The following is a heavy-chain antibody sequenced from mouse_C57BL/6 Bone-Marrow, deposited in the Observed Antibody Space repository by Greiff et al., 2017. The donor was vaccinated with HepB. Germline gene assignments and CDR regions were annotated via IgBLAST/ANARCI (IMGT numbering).Heavy chain of an antibody. CDR2: IWRGGST. Sequence: VQRVESGPGLVQPSQSLSITCTVSGFSLTSYGVHWVRQSPGKGLEWLGVIWRGGSTDYNAAFMSRLSITKDNSKSQVFFKMNSLQADDTAIYYCAKKGSSYWYFDVWGTGTTVTVSS. V-gene: IGHV2-5*01. J-gene: IGHJ1*03. CDR1: GFSLTSYG. CDR3: AKKGSSYWYFDV. D-gene: IGHD1-1*01.